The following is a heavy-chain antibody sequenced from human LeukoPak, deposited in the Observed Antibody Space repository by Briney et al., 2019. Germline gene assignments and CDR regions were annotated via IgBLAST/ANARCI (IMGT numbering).Heavy chain of an antibody. CDR3: ARVNYAGGFDY. CDR2: VYSDGTT. CDR1: GFTVSSDY. V-gene: IGHV3-66*02. D-gene: IGHD1-7*01. J-gene: IGHJ4*02. Sequence: GGSLRLSCAASGFTVSSDYMSWVRQAPGKGLEWVSIVYSDGTTYYADSVKGRFSVSRDISKDTMSVQMNGLRPEDTAVYYCARVNYAGGFDYWGQGTLVTVSS.